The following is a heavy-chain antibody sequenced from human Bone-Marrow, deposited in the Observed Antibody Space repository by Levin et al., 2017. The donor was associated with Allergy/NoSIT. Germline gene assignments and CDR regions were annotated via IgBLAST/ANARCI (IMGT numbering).Heavy chain of an antibody. CDR1: GYSFTSYW. J-gene: IGHJ5*02. CDR2: IYPGDSDT. Sequence: GGSLRLSCKGSGYSFTSYWIGWVRQMPGKGLEWMGIIYPGDSDTRYSPSFQGQVTISADKSISTAYLQWSSLKASDTAMYYCARHTYSSSSGWFDPWGQGTLVTVSS. CDR3: ARHTYSSSSGWFDP. D-gene: IGHD6-6*01. V-gene: IGHV5-51*01.